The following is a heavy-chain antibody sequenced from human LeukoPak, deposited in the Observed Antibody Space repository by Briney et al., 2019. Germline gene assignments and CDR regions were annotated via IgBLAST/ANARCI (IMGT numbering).Heavy chain of an antibody. D-gene: IGHD3-10*01. CDR1: GYPFSDYY. Sequence: ASVKVSCKASGYPFSDYYIHWGQEAPGKGLEWMGRIDPVDGETTYAESFQGRVTFTADRSTYTIYMELNSLTFADRAVYYCARDHEERGPYLDLWGQGTQVIVSS. CDR2: IDPVDGET. CDR3: ARDHEERGPYLDL. J-gene: IGHJ4*02. V-gene: IGHV1-69-2*01.